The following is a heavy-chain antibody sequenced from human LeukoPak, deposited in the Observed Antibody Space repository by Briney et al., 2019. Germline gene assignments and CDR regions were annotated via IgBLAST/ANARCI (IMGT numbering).Heavy chain of an antibody. J-gene: IGHJ3*02. CDR3: AETGSSDALDI. Sequence: GGSLRLSCAVSGFAFGSEAMSWVRQSPARGLEWVASISPGGGTTYYADSVKGRFTISRDNAKNSLYLQMNSLRAEDTAVYYCAETGSSDALDIWGQGTMVTVSS. D-gene: IGHD2-15*01. CDR1: GFAFGSEA. V-gene: IGHV3-23*01. CDR2: ISPGGGTT.